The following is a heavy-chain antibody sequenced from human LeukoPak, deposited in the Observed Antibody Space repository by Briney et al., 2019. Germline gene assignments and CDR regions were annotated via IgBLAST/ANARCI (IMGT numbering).Heavy chain of an antibody. CDR2: INPNSGGT. J-gene: IGHJ4*02. Sequence: ASVKVSCKASGYTFTGYYMHWVRQAPGQGLEWMGWINPNSGGTNYAQKFQGRVTMTRDTSISTAYMELSRLRPDDTAVYYCARVSGIVLMVYALGYWGQGTLVTVSS. CDR1: GYTFTGYY. V-gene: IGHV1-2*02. CDR3: ARVSGIVLMVYALGY. D-gene: IGHD2-8*01.